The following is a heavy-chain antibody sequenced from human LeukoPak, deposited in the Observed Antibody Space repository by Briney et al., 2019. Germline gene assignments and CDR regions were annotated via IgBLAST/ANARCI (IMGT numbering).Heavy chain of an antibody. J-gene: IGHJ4*02. D-gene: IGHD3-22*01. Sequence: GRSLRLSCAASGFTFSSYAMHWVRQAPGKGLEWVAVISYDESNKYYADSVKGRFTISRDNSKNTLYLQMNSLRAEDTAVYYCAKDAYYYDSSGYSLDYWGQGTLVTVSS. CDR2: ISYDESNK. CDR1: GFTFSSYA. CDR3: AKDAYYYDSSGYSLDY. V-gene: IGHV3-30*18.